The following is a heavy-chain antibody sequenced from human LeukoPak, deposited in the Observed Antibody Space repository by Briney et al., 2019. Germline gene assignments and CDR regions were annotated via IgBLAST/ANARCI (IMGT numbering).Heavy chain of an antibody. D-gene: IGHD6-13*01. Sequence: QTGGSLRLSCAASGFTFSSYWMHWVRQAPGKGLVWVSRINSDGSSTSYADSVKGRFTISRDNAKNTLYLQMNSLRAEDTAVYYCAREDYGVSSSYYFDYWGQGTLVTVSS. CDR2: INSDGSST. V-gene: IGHV3-74*01. CDR3: AREDYGVSSSYYFDY. J-gene: IGHJ4*02. CDR1: GFTFSSYW.